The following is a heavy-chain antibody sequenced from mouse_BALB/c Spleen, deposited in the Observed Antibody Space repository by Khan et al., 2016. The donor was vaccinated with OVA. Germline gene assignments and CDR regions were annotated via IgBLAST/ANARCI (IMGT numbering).Heavy chain of an antibody. CDR3: ARGDGYYVYFDY. V-gene: IGHV1-77*01. J-gene: IGHJ2*01. CDR2: IYPGSDNA. D-gene: IGHD2-3*01. Sequence: QVQLKESGPELVKPGASVKMSCKASGYTFTYYAITWVKQRTGQGLEWIGEIYPGSDNAYYNERFKGKATLTADKSSNTTHMQLSSLTSEDSAVYFCARGDGYYVYFDYWGQGTTLTVSS. CDR1: GYTFTYYA.